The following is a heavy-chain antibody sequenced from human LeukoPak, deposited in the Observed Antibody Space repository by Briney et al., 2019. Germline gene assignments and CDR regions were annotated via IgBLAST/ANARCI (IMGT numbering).Heavy chain of an antibody. CDR3: ARDLGEYYYGSGSHLAFDY. Sequence: PGGSLRLSCAASGFTFSSYWMSWVRQAPGKGLEWVANIKQDGSEKYYVDSVKGRFTISRDNAKNSLYLQMNSLRAEDTAVYYCARDLGEYYYGSGSHLAFDYWGQGTLVTVSS. J-gene: IGHJ4*02. D-gene: IGHD3-10*01. CDR2: IKQDGSEK. CDR1: GFTFSSYW. V-gene: IGHV3-7*01.